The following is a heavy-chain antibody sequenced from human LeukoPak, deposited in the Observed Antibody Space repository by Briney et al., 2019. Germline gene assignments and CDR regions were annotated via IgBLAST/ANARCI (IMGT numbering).Heavy chain of an antibody. D-gene: IGHD3-10*01. CDR2: ISSSSSTI. J-gene: IGHJ4*02. Sequence: PGGSLRLSCAASGFTFSSYSMNWVRQAPGKGLEWVSYISSSSSTIYYADSVKGRFTISRDNAKNSLYLQMNSLRAEDTAVYYCARGPRLLWFGELFNYWGQGTLVTVSS. CDR3: ARGPRLLWFGELFNY. CDR1: GFTFSSYS. V-gene: IGHV3-48*01.